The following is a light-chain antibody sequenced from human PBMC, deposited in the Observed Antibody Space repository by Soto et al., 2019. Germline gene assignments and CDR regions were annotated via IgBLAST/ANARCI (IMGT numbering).Light chain of an antibody. V-gene: IGKV3-20*01. Sequence: EIVLTQSPGTLSLSPGERATLSCRASQSVRSNYVAWYQQKPGQAPRLLIHGASSRATGIPDRFSGSGSGTDFTLTISRLEPEDFAVYYCQQYGSSKTFGQGTNVDIK. CDR1: QSVRSNY. CDR3: QQYGSSKT. CDR2: GAS. J-gene: IGKJ1*01.